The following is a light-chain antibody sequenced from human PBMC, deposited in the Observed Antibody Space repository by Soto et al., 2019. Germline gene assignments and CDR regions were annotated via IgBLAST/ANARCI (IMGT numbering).Light chain of an antibody. CDR3: QQYDNWPWT. Sequence: EIVITQSPATLSVSPGGRATLSSRASQSISGTLAWYQQKPGQAPRLLIYGASTRAAGFPARFSGSGSGTDFTLTISSLQSEDFAVYYCQQYDNWPWTFGQGTKVDIK. CDR1: QSISGT. J-gene: IGKJ1*01. CDR2: GAS. V-gene: IGKV3-15*01.